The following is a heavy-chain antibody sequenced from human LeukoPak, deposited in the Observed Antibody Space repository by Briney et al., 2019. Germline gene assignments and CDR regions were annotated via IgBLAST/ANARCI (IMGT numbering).Heavy chain of an antibody. D-gene: IGHD4-23*01. V-gene: IGHV3-74*01. CDR3: ARGRPHGNDY. Sequence: GGSLRISCAASGFTFSSYWMNWVRQAPGKGLVWVSRIASDGSSTTYADSVKGRFSISRDNAKNTLYLQMNSLRVEDTAVYYCARGRPHGNDYWGQGTLVTVSS. CDR1: GFTFSSYW. J-gene: IGHJ4*02. CDR2: IASDGSST.